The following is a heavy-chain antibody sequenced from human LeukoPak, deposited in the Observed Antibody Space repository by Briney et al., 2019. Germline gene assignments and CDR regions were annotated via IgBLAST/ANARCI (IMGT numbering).Heavy chain of an antibody. D-gene: IGHD6-19*01. CDR2: IKQDGSEK. CDR1: GFTFSSYW. J-gene: IGHJ4*02. CDR3: ARGGEIAVAGDFDY. V-gene: IGHV3-7*03. Sequence: GGSLRLSCAASGFTFSSYWMSWVRQAPGKGLEWVANIKQDGSEKYYVDSVKGRFTISRDKAKNSLYLQMNSLRAEDTAVYYCARGGEIAVAGDFDYWGQGTLVTVSS.